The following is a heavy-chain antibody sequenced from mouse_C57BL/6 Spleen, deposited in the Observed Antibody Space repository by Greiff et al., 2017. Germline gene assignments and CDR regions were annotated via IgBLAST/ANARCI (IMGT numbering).Heavy chain of an antibody. V-gene: IGHV2-2*01. CDR3: ARNGGLGRGAMDY. Sequence: VKLVESGPGLVQPSQSLSITCTVSGFSLTSYGVHWVRQSPGKGLEWLGVIWSGGSTDYNAAFISRLSISKDNSKSQVFFKMNSLQADDTAIYYCARNGGLGRGAMDYWGQGTSVTVSS. CDR1: GFSLTSYG. D-gene: IGHD4-1*01. CDR2: IWSGGST. J-gene: IGHJ4*01.